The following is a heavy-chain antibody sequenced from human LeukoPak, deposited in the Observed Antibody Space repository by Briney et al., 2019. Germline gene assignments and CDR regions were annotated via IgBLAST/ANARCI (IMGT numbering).Heavy chain of an antibody. D-gene: IGHD3-10*01. V-gene: IGHV3-73*01. CDR3: TRHLDYYGSGSYYGDP. CDR2: IRSKANSYAT. CDR1: GFTFSGSA. Sequence: SGGSLRLSCAASGFTFSGSAMHWVRQASGKGLEWVGRIRSKANSYATAYAASVKGRFTISRDDSKNTAYLQMNSLKTEDTAVYYCTRHLDYYGSGSYYGDPWGQGTLVTVSS. J-gene: IGHJ5*02.